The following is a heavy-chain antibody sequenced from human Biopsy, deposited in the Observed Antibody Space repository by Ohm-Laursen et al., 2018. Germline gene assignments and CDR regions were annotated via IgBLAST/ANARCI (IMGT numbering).Heavy chain of an antibody. CDR1: GSTFNDYF. J-gene: IGHJ4*02. CDR3: ARDRMTDVFGGPTRTDVFDS. V-gene: IGHV1-2*02. Sequence: VSSVKASCKASGSTFNDYFIHWVRQSPGQGLEWMGWVNPNSGATNSAENFRDRVTLTRDTSISAVYIELRRLKSDDAAVYYCARDRMTDVFGGPTRTDVFDSWGQGTPVTVSS. CDR2: VNPNSGAT. D-gene: IGHD3-10*01.